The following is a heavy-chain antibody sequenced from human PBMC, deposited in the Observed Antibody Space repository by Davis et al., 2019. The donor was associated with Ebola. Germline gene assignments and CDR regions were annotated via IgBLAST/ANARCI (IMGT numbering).Heavy chain of an antibody. J-gene: IGHJ3*01. CDR2: IYYSGST. CDR1: GDSISSSSYY. V-gene: IGHV4-39*07. D-gene: IGHD3-3*01. Sequence: PSETLSLTCTVSGDSISSSSYYWGWIRQPPGKGLQWIGSIYYSGSTYYNPSLKSRVTISVDTSKNQFSLKLSSVTAADTAVYYCAREEELRFLEWLLPHRGHDAFDFWGQGTMVTVSS. CDR3: AREEELRFLEWLLPHRGHDAFDF.